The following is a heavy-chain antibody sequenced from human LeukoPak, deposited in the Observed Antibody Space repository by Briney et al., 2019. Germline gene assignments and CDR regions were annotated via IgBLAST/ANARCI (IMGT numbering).Heavy chain of an antibody. CDR1: GYTFTNYY. CDR3: ARDHGDDAFDI. V-gene: IGHV1-2*02. Sequence: PSVKASCKASGYTFTNYYIHWVRQAPGQGLEWMGWINSNRGGTNYAQKFQGRVTMTRDTSISTAYMELRSVRSDDTAVYYCARDHGDDAFDIWGPGTMVTVSS. CDR2: INSNRGGT. D-gene: IGHD3-3*01. J-gene: IGHJ3*02.